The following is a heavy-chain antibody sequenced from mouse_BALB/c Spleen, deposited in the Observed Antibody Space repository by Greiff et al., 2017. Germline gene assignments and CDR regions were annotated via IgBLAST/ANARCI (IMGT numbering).Heavy chain of an antibody. CDR2: ISYDGSN. D-gene: IGHD2-3*01. CDR3: ARGGDGYYSMDY. CDR1: GYSITSGYY. V-gene: IGHV3-6*02. Sequence: DVQLQESGPGLVKPSQSLSLTCSVTGYSITSGYYWNWIRQFPGNKLEWMGYISYDGSNNYNPSLKNRISITHDTSKNQFFLKLNSVTTEDTATYYCARGGDGYYSMDYWGQGTSVTVSS. J-gene: IGHJ4*01.